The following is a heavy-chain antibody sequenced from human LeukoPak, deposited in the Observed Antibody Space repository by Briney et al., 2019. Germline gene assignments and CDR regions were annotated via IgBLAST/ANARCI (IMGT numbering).Heavy chain of an antibody. D-gene: IGHD3-10*01. CDR3: ARGTLWFGELSRYFDY. Sequence: GASVTVSCKASGYTFSNYDINWVRQATGQGLEWMGGIIPIFGTANYAQKFQGRVTITADESTSTAYMELSSLRSEDTAVYYCARGTLWFGELSRYFDYWGQGTLVTVSS. CDR1: GYTFSNYD. V-gene: IGHV1-69*13. CDR2: IIPIFGTA. J-gene: IGHJ4*02.